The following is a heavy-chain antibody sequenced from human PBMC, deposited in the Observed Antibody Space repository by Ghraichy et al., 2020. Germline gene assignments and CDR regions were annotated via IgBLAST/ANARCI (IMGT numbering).Heavy chain of an antibody. CDR1: GYMFVSHG. D-gene: IGHD2-21*02. Sequence: ASVKVSCKASGYMFVSHGITWVRQAPGQGLEWMGWISAFNGKTNFAPKFQGRVSITTDTSTHTAYMELRSLRSDDTAVYYCARDYCGGDCYQYFQYWGQGTLVTVSS. V-gene: IGHV1-18*01. J-gene: IGHJ1*01. CDR3: ARDYCGGDCYQYFQY. CDR2: ISAFNGKT.